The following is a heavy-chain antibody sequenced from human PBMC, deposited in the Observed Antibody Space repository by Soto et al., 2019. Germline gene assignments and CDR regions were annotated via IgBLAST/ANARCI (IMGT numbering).Heavy chain of an antibody. V-gene: IGHV3-30-3*01. D-gene: IGHD3-22*01. CDR2: ISYDGSNK. CDR1: GFIFSSYA. CDR3: ARAGGYYRYFDY. Sequence: PGGSLTLSCAACGFIFSSYAMHWKRQAPGKGLEWVAVISYDGSNKYYADSVKGRFTISRDNSKNTLYLQMNSLRAEDTAVYYCARAGGYYRYFDYWGQGTLVTVSS. J-gene: IGHJ4*02.